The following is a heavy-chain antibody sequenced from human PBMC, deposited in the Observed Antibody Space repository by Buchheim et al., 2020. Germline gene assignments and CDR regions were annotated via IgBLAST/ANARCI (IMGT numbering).Heavy chain of an antibody. CDR2: IYYSGST. Sequence: QVQLQESGPGLVKPSETLSLTCTVSGGSISSYYWSWIRQPPGKGLEWIGYIYYSGSTNYNPSLKSRVTISVDTSKNQFSLNLSSVTAADTAVYYCARERPQEEYYGSGMGNFDYWGQGTL. V-gene: IGHV4-59*01. D-gene: IGHD3-10*01. J-gene: IGHJ4*02. CDR3: ARERPQEEYYGSGMGNFDY. CDR1: GGSISSYY.